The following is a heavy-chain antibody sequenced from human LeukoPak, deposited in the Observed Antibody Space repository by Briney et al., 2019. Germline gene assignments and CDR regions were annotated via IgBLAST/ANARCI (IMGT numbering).Heavy chain of an antibody. V-gene: IGHV3-7*01. CDR3: TTISLYYFDY. D-gene: IGHD1-14*01. J-gene: IGHJ4*02. Sequence: GGSLRLSCAASGFTFSRYWMAWVRQAPGKGLEWVANIKQDGSRSHYLDSVEGRFTISRDNTKSSLYLHMNSLRAEDTAVYYCTTISLYYFDYWGQGTLVTVSS. CDR1: GFTFSRYW. CDR2: IKQDGSRS.